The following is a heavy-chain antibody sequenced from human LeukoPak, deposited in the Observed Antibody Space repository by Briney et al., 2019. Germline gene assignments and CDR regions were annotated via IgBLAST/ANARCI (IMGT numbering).Heavy chain of an antibody. CDR3: AKNGRGYSSDYFDY. CDR1: GFTFSSYA. J-gene: IGHJ4*02. CDR2: ISGSGGST. V-gene: IGHV3-23*01. D-gene: IGHD5-18*01. Sequence: GGFLRLSCAASGFTFSSYAMSWVRQGPGKGLEWVSAISGSGGSTYYADSVKGRFTISRDNSKNTLYLQMNTLRAGDTAVYSCAKNGRGYSSDYFDYWGQGTLVTVSS.